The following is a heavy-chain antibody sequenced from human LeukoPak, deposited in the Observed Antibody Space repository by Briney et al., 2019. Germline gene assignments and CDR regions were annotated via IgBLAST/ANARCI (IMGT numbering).Heavy chain of an antibody. Sequence: GASVKVSCKASGGTFGSYAISWVRQAPGQGLEWMGGIIPIFGTANYAQKFQGRVTITADESTSTAYMELSSLRSEDTAVYYCARSGVVITYFDYWGQGTLVTVSS. J-gene: IGHJ4*02. CDR1: GGTFGSYA. V-gene: IGHV1-69*13. CDR2: IIPIFGTA. CDR3: ARSGVVITYFDY. D-gene: IGHD3-3*01.